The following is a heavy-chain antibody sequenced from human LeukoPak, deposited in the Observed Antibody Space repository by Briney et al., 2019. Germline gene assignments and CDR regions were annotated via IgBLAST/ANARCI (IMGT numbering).Heavy chain of an antibody. V-gene: IGHV4-30-4*01. Sequence: SETLSLTCTVSGGSISSGDYYWSWIRQPPGKGLEWIGYIYYSGSTYYNPSLKSRVTISVDTSKNQFSLKLSSVTAADTAVYYCARGDLGYCSSTSCYTAAFDIWGQGTMVTVSS. J-gene: IGHJ3*02. D-gene: IGHD2-2*02. CDR3: ARGDLGYCSSTSCYTAAFDI. CDR1: GGSISSGDYY. CDR2: IYYSGST.